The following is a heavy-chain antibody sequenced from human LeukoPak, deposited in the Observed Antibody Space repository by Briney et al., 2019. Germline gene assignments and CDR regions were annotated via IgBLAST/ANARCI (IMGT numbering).Heavy chain of an antibody. D-gene: IGHD2-15*01. J-gene: IGHJ4*02. CDR2: ISNSGGTI. Sequence: PGGSLRLSCAASGFTFSSYAMSWVRQAPGKGLEWVSGISNSGGTIYYADSVKGRFTISRDHSKNTLYLQMNSLRAEDTAVYSCAKETAGFCSGNNCYLDYWGQGTLVTVSS. CDR3: AKETAGFCSGNNCYLDY. V-gene: IGHV3-23*01. CDR1: GFTFSSYA.